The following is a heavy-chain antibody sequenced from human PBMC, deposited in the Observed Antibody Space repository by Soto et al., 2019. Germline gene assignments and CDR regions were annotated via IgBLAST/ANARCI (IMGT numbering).Heavy chain of an antibody. D-gene: IGHD1-26*01. CDR2: IDPSDSYT. Sequence: GESLKISCKGSGYSFTNYWISWVRQMPGKGLEWMGRIDPSDSYTNYSPSFEGHVTTSVDKSISTAYLQWSSLKASDTAMYYSARQWTYSDAFDIWGQGTMVTVSS. J-gene: IGHJ3*02. V-gene: IGHV5-10-1*01. CDR3: ARQWTYSDAFDI. CDR1: GYSFTNYW.